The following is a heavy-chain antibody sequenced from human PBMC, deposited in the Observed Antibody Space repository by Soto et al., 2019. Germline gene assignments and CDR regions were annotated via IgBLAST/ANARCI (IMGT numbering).Heavy chain of an antibody. Sequence: ASVKVSCKASGYTFTSYGISWVRQAPGQGLEWMGWISAYNGNTNYAQKLQGRVTMTTDTSTSTAYMELRSLRSDDTAVYYCVRALTTQDIVVVPAAYGYWGQGTLVTVSS. CDR3: VRALTTQDIVVVPAAYGY. CDR1: GYTFTSYG. V-gene: IGHV1-18*01. CDR2: ISAYNGNT. D-gene: IGHD2-2*01. J-gene: IGHJ4*02.